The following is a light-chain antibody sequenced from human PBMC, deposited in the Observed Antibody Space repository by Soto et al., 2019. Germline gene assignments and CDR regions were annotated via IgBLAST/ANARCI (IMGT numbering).Light chain of an antibody. CDR2: DVS. V-gene: IGLV2-14*01. CDR1: TSDVGDYNF. CDR3: SSYASSNTLL. J-gene: IGLJ2*01. Sequence: QSVLTQPAYVSGSPGQLITISCTGTTSDVGDYNFVSWYQQHPGKAPKLMIYDVSSRPSGVSHRFSGSKSGNTASLTISGIQAEDEADYYCSSYASSNTLLFGGGTKLTFL.